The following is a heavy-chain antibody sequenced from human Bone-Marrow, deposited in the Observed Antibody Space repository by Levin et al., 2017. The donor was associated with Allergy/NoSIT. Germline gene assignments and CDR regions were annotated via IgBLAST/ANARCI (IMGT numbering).Heavy chain of an antibody. D-gene: IGHD3-22*01. V-gene: IGHV1-2*02. CDR3: ATTTRYYHDTSGYYVFDY. J-gene: IGHJ4*02. CDR1: GYTFTDYY. CDR2: INPNSGGT. Sequence: GESLKISCKTSGYTFTDYYIHWVRQAPGQGLEWMGWINPNSGGTNYAQKFQGRVTMTRDTSISTAYMELSRLRSDDTAMIYCATTTRYYHDTSGYYVFDYWGQGTLVIVSS.